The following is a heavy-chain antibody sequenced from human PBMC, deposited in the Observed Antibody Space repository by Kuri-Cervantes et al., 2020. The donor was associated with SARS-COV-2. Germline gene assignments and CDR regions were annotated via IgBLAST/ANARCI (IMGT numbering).Heavy chain of an antibody. CDR3: ARHYAFDNFHK. D-gene: IGHD1-1*01. V-gene: IGHV4-39*01. Sequence: SETLSLTCTVSGASISSSTYYWGWIRQSHGKGLEWIGSIYESGDTYYSSSLKSRLSLSVDTSRNQFSLRLTSVTSADTAIYYCARHYAFDNFHKWGQGTQVTVSS. J-gene: IGHJ4*02. CDR1: GASISSSTYY. CDR2: IYESGDT.